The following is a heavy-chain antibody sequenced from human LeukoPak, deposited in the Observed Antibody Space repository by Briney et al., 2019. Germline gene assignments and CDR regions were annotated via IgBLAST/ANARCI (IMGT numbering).Heavy chain of an antibody. V-gene: IGHV3-21*01. CDR1: GFTFSSYS. CDR3: ARDSLGVGASHFDY. Sequence: PGGSLRLSCAASGFTFSSYSMNWVRQAPGKGLEWVSSISSSSSYIYYADSVKGRFTISRDNAKNSLYLQMNSLRAEDTAVYYCARDSLGVGASHFDYWGQGTLVTVSS. D-gene: IGHD1-26*01. J-gene: IGHJ4*02. CDR2: ISSSSSYI.